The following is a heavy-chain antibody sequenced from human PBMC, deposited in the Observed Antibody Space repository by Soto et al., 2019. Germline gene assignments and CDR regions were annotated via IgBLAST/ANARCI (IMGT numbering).Heavy chain of an antibody. CDR3: AKEGGARKPFDY. D-gene: IGHD3-16*01. Sequence: VQLLESGGGLVQPGGSLRLSCSASGFSFSIFGMGWVRQAPGKGLEFVSAISDSGSNTYYTDSVKGRFSISRDNSKNTLSLQMSSLRAEDTAVYYCAKEGGARKPFDYWGQGTLVTVSS. CDR1: GFSFSIFG. CDR2: ISDSGSNT. V-gene: IGHV3-23*01. J-gene: IGHJ4*02.